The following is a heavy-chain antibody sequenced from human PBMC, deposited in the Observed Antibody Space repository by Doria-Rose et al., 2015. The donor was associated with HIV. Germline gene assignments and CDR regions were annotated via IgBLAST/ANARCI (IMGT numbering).Heavy chain of an antibody. V-gene: IGHV2-26*01. J-gene: IGHJ4*02. CDR2: ILSDDER. Sequence: QITLKESGPVLVKPTETLTLTCTVSGVSLSSPGMGVSWIRQPPGKALEWLADILSDDERSYKTSLKSRLTTSRGTSKRQLVLAITDMDPVDTATYYCARIKSSRWYHKYYFDFWGQGTLVIVSA. CDR1: GVSLSSPGMG. CDR3: ARIKSSRWYHKYYFDF. D-gene: IGHD6-13*01.